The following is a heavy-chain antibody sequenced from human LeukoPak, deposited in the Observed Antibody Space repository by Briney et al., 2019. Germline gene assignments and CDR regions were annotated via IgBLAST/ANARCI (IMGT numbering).Heavy chain of an antibody. V-gene: IGHV3-7*03. Sequence: GGSLRLSCAASGFTFSSYWMSWVRQAPGKGLEWVANIKQDGSEKHYMDSVKGRFTISRDNSKNTLYLQMNSLRAEDTAVYYCAKAHPPPLYFDGPGWFDPWGQGTLVTVSS. CDR3: AKAHPPPLYFDGPGWFDP. J-gene: IGHJ5*02. CDR2: IKQDGSEK. D-gene: IGHD3-9*01. CDR1: GFTFSSYW.